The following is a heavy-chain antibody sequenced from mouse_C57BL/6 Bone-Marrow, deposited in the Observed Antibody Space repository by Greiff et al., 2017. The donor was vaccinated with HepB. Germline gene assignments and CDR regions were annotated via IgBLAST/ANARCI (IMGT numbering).Heavy chain of an antibody. Sequence: QVHVKQSGAELVRPGASVTLSCKASGYTFTDYEMHWVKQTPVHGLEWIGAIDPETGGTAYNQKFKGKAILTADKSSSTAYMELRSLTSEDSAVYYCTWTAQARDYAMDYWGQGTSVTVSS. CDR2: IDPETGGT. V-gene: IGHV1-15*01. CDR1: GYTFTDYE. D-gene: IGHD3-2*02. CDR3: TWTAQARDYAMDY. J-gene: IGHJ4*01.